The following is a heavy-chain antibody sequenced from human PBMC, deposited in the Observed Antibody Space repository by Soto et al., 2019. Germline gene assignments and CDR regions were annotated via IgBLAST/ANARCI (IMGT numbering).Heavy chain of an antibody. D-gene: IGHD2-15*01. J-gene: IGHJ4*02. CDR3: ARAGPIPIVVVVAATPRLMDY. CDR2: INPNSGGT. CDR1: GYTFTGYY. Sequence: QVQLVQSGAEVKKPGASVKVSCKASGYTFTGYYMHWVRQAPGQGLEWMGWINPNSGGTNYAQKFQGRVTMTRDTSISTAYMELSRLRSDDTAVYYCARAGPIPIVVVVAATPRLMDYWGQGTLVTVSS. V-gene: IGHV1-2*02.